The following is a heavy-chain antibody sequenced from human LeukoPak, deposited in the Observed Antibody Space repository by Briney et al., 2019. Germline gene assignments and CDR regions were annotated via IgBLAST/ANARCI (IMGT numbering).Heavy chain of an antibody. CDR2: IYSGGST. J-gene: IGHJ4*02. V-gene: IGHV3-66*01. CDR1: GFTFSSYA. CDR3: ARAQEYDILTGYPYYFDY. Sequence: GGSLRLSCAASGFTFSSYAMSWVRQAPGKGLEWVPVIYSGGSTYYADSVKGRFTISRDNSKNTLYLQMNSLRAEDTAVYYCARAQEYDILTGYPYYFDYWGQGTLVTVSS. D-gene: IGHD3-9*01.